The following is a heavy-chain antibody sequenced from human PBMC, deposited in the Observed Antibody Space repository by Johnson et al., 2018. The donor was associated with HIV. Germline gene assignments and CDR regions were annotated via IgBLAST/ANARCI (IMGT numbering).Heavy chain of an antibody. D-gene: IGHD3-16*01. CDR2: IGTAGDT. Sequence: VQLVESGGGLVQPGGSLRLSCAASGFSFSNYDMHWDRQVTGYGLEWVSGIGTAGDTYYRGSVKGRFTISRENAKNSLYLQMNNLRAEDTAVYYCAREALVEGVMAIDVWGQGTVVTVS. CDR3: AREALVEGVMAIDV. J-gene: IGHJ3*01. V-gene: IGHV3-13*01. CDR1: GFSFSNYD.